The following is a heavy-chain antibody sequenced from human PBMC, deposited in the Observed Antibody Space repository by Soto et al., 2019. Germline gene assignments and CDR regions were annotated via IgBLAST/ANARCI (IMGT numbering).Heavy chain of an antibody. D-gene: IGHD3-22*01. V-gene: IGHV1-69*13. Sequence: GASVKVSCKASGGTFSSYAISWVRQAPGQGLEWMGGIIPIFGTANYAQKFQGRVTITADESTSTAYMELSSLRSEDTAVYYCARSYYYDSSGYMGPHSSEKTDKNAEYFQHWGQGTLVTVSS. CDR1: GGTFSSYA. CDR2: IIPIFGTA. CDR3: ARSYYYDSSGYMGPHSSEKTDKNAEYFQH. J-gene: IGHJ1*01.